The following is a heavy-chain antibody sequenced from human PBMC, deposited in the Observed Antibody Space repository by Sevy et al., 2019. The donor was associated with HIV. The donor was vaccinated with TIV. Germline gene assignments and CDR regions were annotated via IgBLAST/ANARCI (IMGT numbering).Heavy chain of an antibody. D-gene: IGHD2-2*01. J-gene: IGHJ6*02. CDR2: ISYDGSNK. CDR1: GFTFSSYA. CDR3: ARVLRSPYCSSTSCNHYYYYGMDV. Sequence: GGSLRLSCAASGFTFSSYAMHWVRQAPGKGLEWVAVISYDGSNKYYADSVKGRFTISRDNSKNTLYLQMNSLRAEDTAGYYCARVLRSPYCSSTSCNHYYYYGMDVWGQGTTVTVSS. V-gene: IGHV3-30-3*01.